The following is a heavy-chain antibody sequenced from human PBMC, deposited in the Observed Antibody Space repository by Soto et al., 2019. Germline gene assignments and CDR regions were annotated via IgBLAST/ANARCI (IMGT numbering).Heavy chain of an antibody. Sequence: EVQLVESGGGLVKPGGSLRLSCAASGFTFSTYTMKWVRQAPGKGLEWVSSISSGSSYIYYADSVSGRFTISRDNAKNSLFLQVNSLRAEDTAVYYCARVINQQLVGTGDYWGQGTLVTVSS. CDR1: GFTFSTYT. D-gene: IGHD6-13*01. CDR2: ISSGSSYI. J-gene: IGHJ4*02. V-gene: IGHV3-21*01. CDR3: ARVINQQLVGTGDY.